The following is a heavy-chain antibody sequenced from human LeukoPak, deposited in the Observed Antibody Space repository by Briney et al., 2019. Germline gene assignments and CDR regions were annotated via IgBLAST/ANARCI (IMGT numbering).Heavy chain of an antibody. CDR2: ISYDGSNK. D-gene: IGHD2-2*01. Sequence: PGRSLRLSCAASGFTFSSYGMHWVRQAPGKGLEWVAVISYDGSNKYYADSVKGRFTISRDNSKNTLYLQMNSLRAEDTAVYYCAKDLEGYQVGLLDYWDQGTLVTVSS. V-gene: IGHV3-30*18. CDR1: GFTFSSYG. CDR3: AKDLEGYQVGLLDY. J-gene: IGHJ4*02.